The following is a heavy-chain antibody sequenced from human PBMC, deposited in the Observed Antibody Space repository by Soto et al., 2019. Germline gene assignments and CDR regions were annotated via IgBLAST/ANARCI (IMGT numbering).Heavy chain of an antibody. Sequence: PSETLSLTCAVSGSSISSTYWWSWVRQPPGKGLELIWEIYHSGSTNYNPSLKSRVTISVDKSKNQFSLKLSSVTAADTAVYHCARGSGCTGGSCYDWFDPWGQGTLVTVSS. CDR2: IYHSGST. D-gene: IGHD2-15*01. J-gene: IGHJ5*02. V-gene: IGHV4-4*02. CDR3: ARGSGCTGGSCYDWFDP. CDR1: GSSISSTYW.